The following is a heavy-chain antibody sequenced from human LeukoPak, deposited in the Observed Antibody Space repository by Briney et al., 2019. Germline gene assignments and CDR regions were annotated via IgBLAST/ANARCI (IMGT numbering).Heavy chain of an antibody. CDR1: GFTFSSYA. D-gene: IGHD6-13*01. J-gene: IGHJ4*02. CDR2: ISGSGGST. Sequence: GGSLRLSCAASGFTFSSYAMSWVRQAPGKGLEWVSAISGSGGSTYYADSVKGRFTISRDNAKNSLYLQMNSLRAEDTALYYCAKDLGAGSSSWSDPTLPFEVADYWGQGTLVTVSS. CDR3: AKDLGAGSSSWSDPTLPFEVADY. V-gene: IGHV3-23*01.